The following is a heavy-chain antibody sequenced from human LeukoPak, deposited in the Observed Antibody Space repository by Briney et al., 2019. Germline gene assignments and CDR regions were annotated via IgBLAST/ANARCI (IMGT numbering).Heavy chain of an antibody. CDR3: AKADGSYKTLIDY. CDR1: GFTFSSFA. D-gene: IGHD5-24*01. J-gene: IGHJ4*02. V-gene: IGHV3-23*01. Sequence: GGSLRLSCAASGFTFSSFAMTWVRQAPGKGLEWVSSITSSGGGTYYADSVKGRFTISRDSSKNTVYLQMNSLRAEDTAVYYCAKADGSYKTLIDYWGQGTLVTVSS. CDR2: ITSSGGGT.